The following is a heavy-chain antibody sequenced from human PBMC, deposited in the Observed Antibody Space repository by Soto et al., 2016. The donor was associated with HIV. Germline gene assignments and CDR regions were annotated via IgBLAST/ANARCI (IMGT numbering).Heavy chain of an antibody. Sequence: QVQLVQSGAEVKKPGSSVKVSCKASGGTFSSYAISWVRQAPGQGLEWMGGIIPIFGTTNYAQKFQGRVTITADESTSTAFMELSSLRSDDTAVYYCARVGGLQVQGEFDYWGQGTLVTVSS. D-gene: IGHD1-1*01. V-gene: IGHV1-69*13. CDR2: IIPIFGTT. CDR1: GGTFSSYA. CDR3: ARVGGLQVQGEFDY. J-gene: IGHJ4*02.